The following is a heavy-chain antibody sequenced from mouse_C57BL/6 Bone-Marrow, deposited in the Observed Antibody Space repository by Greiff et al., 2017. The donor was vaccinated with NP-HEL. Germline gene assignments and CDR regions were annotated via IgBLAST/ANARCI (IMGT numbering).Heavy chain of an antibody. CDR3: ARDYDYGAY. V-gene: IGHV5-17*01. CDR2: IGSGSSTI. CDR1: GFTFSDYG. Sequence: EVQLVESGGGLVKPGGSLKLSCAASGFTFSDYGMHWVRQAPEKGLEWVAYIGSGSSTIYYADTVKGRFTISRDNAKNTLFLQMTSLRSEDTAMYYCARDYDYGAYWGQGTLVTVSA. J-gene: IGHJ3*01. D-gene: IGHD2-4*01.